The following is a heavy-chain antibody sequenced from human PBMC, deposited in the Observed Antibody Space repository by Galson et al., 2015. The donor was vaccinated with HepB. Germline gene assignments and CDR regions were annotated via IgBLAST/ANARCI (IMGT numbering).Heavy chain of an antibody. CDR1: GSSISSNNW. CDR2: IYYTGAT. J-gene: IGHJ4*02. D-gene: IGHD5/OR15-5a*01. CDR3: ATKKNAVYHFDY. Sequence: SETLSLTCAVSGSSISSNNWWGWIRQPPGKGLEWIGYIYYTGATYYSPSLESRVSMSVDTSKNQFSLKLSSVTAVDTAVYYCATKKNAVYHFDYWGQGTLVTVSS. V-gene: IGHV4-28*01.